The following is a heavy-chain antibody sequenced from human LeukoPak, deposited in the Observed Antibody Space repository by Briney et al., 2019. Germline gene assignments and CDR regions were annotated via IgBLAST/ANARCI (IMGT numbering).Heavy chain of an antibody. CDR3: ARGIRRSSGNYYGDNWFDP. CDR1: GYTLNVYY. V-gene: IGHV1-2*02. Sequence: ASVKVSFKASGYTLNVYYMHWVRQAPGQGLEWMGWINPNSGDTNYAQKFQGRVTMTRDTSISTVYMELNRLTSDDTAVYYCARGIRRSSGNYYGDNWFDPWGQGTLVIVSS. D-gene: IGHD1-26*01. J-gene: IGHJ5*02. CDR2: INPNSGDT.